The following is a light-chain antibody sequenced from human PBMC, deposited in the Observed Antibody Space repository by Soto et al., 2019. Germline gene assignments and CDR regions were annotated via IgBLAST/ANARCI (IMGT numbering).Light chain of an antibody. CDR2: EVS. CDR1: SSDVGSYNL. V-gene: IGLV2-23*02. CDR3: CSYAGSSTFPYV. Sequence: SVLPQPASLSGSPGQSITISCTGTSSDVGSYNLVSWYQQHPGKAPKLMIYEVSKRPSGVSNRFSGSKSGNTASLTISGLQAEDEADYYCCSYAGSSTFPYVFGTGTKVTVL. J-gene: IGLJ1*01.